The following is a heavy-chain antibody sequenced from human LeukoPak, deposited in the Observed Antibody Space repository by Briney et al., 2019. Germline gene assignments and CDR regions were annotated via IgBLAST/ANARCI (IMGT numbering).Heavy chain of an antibody. CDR3: ARLPMVRGVPDY. V-gene: IGHV4-31*03. J-gene: IGHJ4*02. CDR2: IYYSGST. D-gene: IGHD3-10*01. CDR1: GGSVSSGGYY. Sequence: PSETLSLTCTVSGGSVSSGGYYWSWIRQHPGKGLEWIGYIYYSGSTYYNPSLKSRVTISVDTSKNQLSLKLSSVTAADTAVYYCARLPMVRGVPDYWGQGTLVTVSS.